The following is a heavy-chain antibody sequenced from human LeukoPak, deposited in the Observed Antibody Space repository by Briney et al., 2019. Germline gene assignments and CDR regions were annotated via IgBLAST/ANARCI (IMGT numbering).Heavy chain of an antibody. CDR2: INHSGGT. D-gene: IGHD2-2*01. CDR3: ARGVPGY. V-gene: IGHV4-34*01. J-gene: IGHJ4*02. CDR1: GGSFSGYQ. Sequence: SETLSLTCAVYGGSFSGYQWNWVRQPPGKRLEWIGEINHSGGTNYNPSLKSRVTLSVDTSKNQFSLRLSSVTAADTAVHYCARGVPGYWGQGTLVTVSS.